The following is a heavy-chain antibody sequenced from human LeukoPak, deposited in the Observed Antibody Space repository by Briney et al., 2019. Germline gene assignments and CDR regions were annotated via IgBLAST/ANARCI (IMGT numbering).Heavy chain of an antibody. D-gene: IGHD3-16*01. CDR1: GYTFTSYD. CDR2: MNPNSGNT. V-gene: IGHV1-8*01. Sequence: ASVKVSCKASGYTFTSYDINWVRQATGQGLEWMGWMNPNSGNTGYAQKFQGRVTMTRNTSIRTAYMELSSLRSEDTAVYYCARGFGSGGLLGEPEYNFDYWGQGTLVTVSS. CDR3: ARGFGSGGLLGEPEYNFDY. J-gene: IGHJ4*02.